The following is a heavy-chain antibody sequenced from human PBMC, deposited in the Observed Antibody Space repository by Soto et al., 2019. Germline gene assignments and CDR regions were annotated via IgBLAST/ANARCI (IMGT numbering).Heavy chain of an antibody. D-gene: IGHD6-19*01. Sequence: PGGSLRLSCAASGFTFSSYSMNWVRQAPGKGLEWVSSISSSSSYIYYADSVKGRFTISRDNAKNSLYLQMNSLRAEDTAVYYCARDYSVYSRGWAPSAFDIWGQGTMVTVSS. CDR2: ISSSSSYI. CDR3: ARDYSVYSRGWAPSAFDI. CDR1: GFTFSSYS. J-gene: IGHJ3*02. V-gene: IGHV3-21*01.